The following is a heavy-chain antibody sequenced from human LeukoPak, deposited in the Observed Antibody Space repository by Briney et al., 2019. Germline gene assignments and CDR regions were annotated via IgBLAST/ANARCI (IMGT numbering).Heavy chain of an antibody. D-gene: IGHD3-22*01. CDR1: GFTFSSYA. CDR2: ISYDGSNK. CDR3: ARADYYDSSEPLDY. J-gene: IGHJ4*02. V-gene: IGHV3-30-3*01. Sequence: PGGSLRLSCAASGFTFSSYAMHWVRQAPGKGLEWVAVISYDGSNKYYADSVKGRFTISRDNSKNTLYLQMNSLRAEDTAVYYCARADYYDSSEPLDYWGQGTLVTVSS.